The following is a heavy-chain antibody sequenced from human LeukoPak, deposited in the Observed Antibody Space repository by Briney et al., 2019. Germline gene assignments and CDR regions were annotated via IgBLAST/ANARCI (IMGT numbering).Heavy chain of an antibody. Sequence: SETLSLTCTVSGGSIISTTSYWGWIRQPPGKGLEWIGAMYYSGSPYYTPSLKSRVTISVDTSKNQFSLKLSSVTAADTAVYYCARSLSMIREDMYYYGMDVWGQGTTVTVS. CDR2: MYYSGSP. J-gene: IGHJ6*02. D-gene: IGHD3-10*01. CDR1: GGSIISTTSY. CDR3: ARSLSMIREDMYYYGMDV. V-gene: IGHV4-39*07.